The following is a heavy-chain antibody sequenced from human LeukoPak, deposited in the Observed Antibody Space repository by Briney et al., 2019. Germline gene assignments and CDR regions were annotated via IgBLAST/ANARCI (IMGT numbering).Heavy chain of an antibody. CDR1: GGSINNYY. J-gene: IGHJ3*02. V-gene: IGHV4-4*07. CDR3: ARGRYCSADICSGGDAFDI. D-gene: IGHD2-15*01. CDR2: IYTRGST. Sequence: PSETLSLTCTFSGGSINNYYWSWIRQPAGKGLEWIGRIYTRGSTNYNPSLKSRVTMSVDTSKNQFSLKLSSVTAADAAVYYCARGRYCSADICSGGDAFDIWGQGTMVSVSS.